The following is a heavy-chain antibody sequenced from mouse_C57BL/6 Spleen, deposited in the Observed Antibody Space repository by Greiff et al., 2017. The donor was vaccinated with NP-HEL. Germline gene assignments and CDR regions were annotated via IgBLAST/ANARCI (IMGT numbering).Heavy chain of an antibody. CDR1: GYTFTSYW. J-gene: IGHJ1*03. Sequence: QVQLKQPGAELVRPGSSVKLSCKASGYTFTSYWMHWVKQRPIQGLEWIGNIDPSDSETHYNQKFKDKATLTVDKSSSTAYMQLSSLTSEDSAVYYCARSNSNLWYFDVWGTGTTVTVSS. V-gene: IGHV1-52*01. D-gene: IGHD2-5*01. CDR2: IDPSDSET. CDR3: ARSNSNLWYFDV.